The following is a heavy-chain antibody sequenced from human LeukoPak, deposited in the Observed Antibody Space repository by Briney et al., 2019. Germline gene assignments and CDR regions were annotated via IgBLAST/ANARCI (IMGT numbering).Heavy chain of an antibody. CDR3: ARGSPPRVYYDRSGYYSYYFDY. V-gene: IGHV1-8*01. CDR1: GYTFSDHD. J-gene: IGHJ4*02. D-gene: IGHD3-22*01. Sequence: ASVKVSCKASGYTFSDHDVNWVRQAPGQGLEWMGWMNPNTGNTGYAQNLQGRVTMTTDTSTSTAYMERRSLRSDDTAVYYCARGSPPRVYYDRSGYYSYYFDYWGQGTLVTVSS. CDR2: MNPNTGNT.